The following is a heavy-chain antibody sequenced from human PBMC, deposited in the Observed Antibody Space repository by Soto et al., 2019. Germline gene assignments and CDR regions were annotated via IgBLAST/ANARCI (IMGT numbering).Heavy chain of an antibody. CDR2: INPSGGST. V-gene: IGHV1-46*01. CDR3: ARERYYYDSSGYLSGMDV. J-gene: IGHJ6*02. Sequence: GASVKVSCKASGYTFTSYYMHWVRQAPGQGLEWMGIINPSGGSTSYAQKFQGRVTMTRDTSTSTVYMELSSLRSEDTAVYYCARERYYYDSSGYLSGMDVWGQGTTVTVSS. CDR1: GYTFTSYY. D-gene: IGHD3-22*01.